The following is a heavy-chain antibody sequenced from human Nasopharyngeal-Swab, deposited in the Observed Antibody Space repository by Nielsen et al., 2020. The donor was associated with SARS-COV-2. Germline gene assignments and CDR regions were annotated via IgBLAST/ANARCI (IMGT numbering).Heavy chain of an antibody. Sequence: GESLKISCAGSAFTFSHYAMSWVRQAPGKGLEWVSAISGSSDNTYYADSVKGRFTISRDNPKNTLYLQMNSLRAEDTAVYYCAKPHLRYYDWLLFDYWGQGTLVTVSS. V-gene: IGHV3-23*01. CDR1: AFTFSHYA. CDR3: AKPHLRYYDWLLFDY. D-gene: IGHD3-9*01. J-gene: IGHJ4*02. CDR2: ISGSSDNT.